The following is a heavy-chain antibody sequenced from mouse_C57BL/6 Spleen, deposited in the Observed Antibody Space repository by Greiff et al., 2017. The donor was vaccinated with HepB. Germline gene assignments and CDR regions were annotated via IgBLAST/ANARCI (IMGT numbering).Heavy chain of an antibody. V-gene: IGHV1-26*01. CDR1: GYTFTDYY. CDR3: ARSRANLYYFDY. Sequence: EVQLQQSGPELVKPGASVKISCKASGYTFTDYYMNWVKQSHGKSLEWIGDINPNNGGTSYNQKFKGKATLTVDKSSSTAYMELRSLTSEDSAVYYCARSRANLYYFDYWGQGTTLTVSS. CDR2: INPNNGGT. D-gene: IGHD6-1*01. J-gene: IGHJ2*01.